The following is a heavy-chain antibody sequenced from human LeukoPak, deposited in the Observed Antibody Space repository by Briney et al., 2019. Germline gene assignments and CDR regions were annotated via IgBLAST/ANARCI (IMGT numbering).Heavy chain of an antibody. CDR2: ISAYNGNT. V-gene: IGHV1-18*01. CDR1: GYTFTSYG. D-gene: IGHD3-22*01. J-gene: IGHJ4*02. CDR3: AKELGVVVIDYFDY. Sequence: ASVKVSCKASGYTFTSYGISWVRQAPGQGLEWMGWISAYNGNTNYAQKLQGRVTMTTDTSTSTAYMELRSLRSDDTAVYYCAKELGVVVIDYFDYWGQGTLVTVSS.